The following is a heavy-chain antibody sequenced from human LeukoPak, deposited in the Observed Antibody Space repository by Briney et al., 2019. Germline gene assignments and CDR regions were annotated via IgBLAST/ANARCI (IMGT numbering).Heavy chain of an antibody. CDR1: GYTFTGYY. Sequence: ASVKVSCKAPGYTFTGYYMHWVRQAPGQGLEWMGRISPNSGGTNYAQKFQGRVTMTRDTSISTAYMELSRLRSDDTAVYYCARESDFYYYGMDVWGQGTTVTVSS. CDR3: ARESDFYYYGMDV. V-gene: IGHV1-2*06. D-gene: IGHD3-3*01. CDR2: ISPNSGGT. J-gene: IGHJ6*02.